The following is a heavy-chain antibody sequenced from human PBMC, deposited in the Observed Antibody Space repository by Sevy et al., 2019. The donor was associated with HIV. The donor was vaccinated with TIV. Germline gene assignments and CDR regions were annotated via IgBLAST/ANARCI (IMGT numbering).Heavy chain of an antibody. D-gene: IGHD3-3*01. V-gene: IGHV3-30-3*01. J-gene: IGHJ4*02. Sequence: GESLKISCAASGFTFSRYAMHWVRQAPGKGLEWLGPISYNGNYTYYADSVKGRFTISRDNSKNTRYLQMNSLRAEDTAVYYCARDAGATNSGDYIWAFDYWGQGTLVTVSS. CDR1: GFTFSRYA. CDR3: ARDAGATNSGDYIWAFDY. CDR2: ISYNGNYT.